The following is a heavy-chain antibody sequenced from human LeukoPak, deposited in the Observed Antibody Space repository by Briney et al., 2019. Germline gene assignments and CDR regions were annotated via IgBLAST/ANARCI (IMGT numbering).Heavy chain of an antibody. D-gene: IGHD5-12*01. Sequence: GGSLRLSCAASGFNFIDYSMNWVRQAPGKGLEWISYIGISSGNTKYADSVKGRFTISRDKARNSLYLQMNSLRVKDTAMYYCARDHRYAFDNWGHGTLVTVSS. V-gene: IGHV3-48*01. J-gene: IGHJ4*01. CDR2: IGISSGNT. CDR3: ARDHRYAFDN. CDR1: GFNFIDYS.